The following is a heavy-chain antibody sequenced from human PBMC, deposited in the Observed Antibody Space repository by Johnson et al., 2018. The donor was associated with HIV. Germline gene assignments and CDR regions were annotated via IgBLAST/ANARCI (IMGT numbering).Heavy chain of an antibody. D-gene: IGHD3-16*01. CDR3: TTERGDPLIGADAFDI. CDR2: IKSKTDGGTT. CDR1: GFTFSNAW. J-gene: IGHJ3*02. Sequence: VQLVESGGGLVKPGGSLRLSCAASGFTFSNAWMSWVRQAPGKGLEWVGRIKSKTDGGTTDYAAPVTGRFTISRDDSKNTLYLQMNSLKTEDTAVYYGTTERGDPLIGADAFDIWGQGTMVTVSS. V-gene: IGHV3-15*01.